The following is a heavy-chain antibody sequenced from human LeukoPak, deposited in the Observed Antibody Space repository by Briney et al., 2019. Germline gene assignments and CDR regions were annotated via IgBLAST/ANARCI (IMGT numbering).Heavy chain of an antibody. V-gene: IGHV4-59*12. D-gene: IGHD1-14*01. Sequence: KASETLSLTCTVSGGSISRYYWSWIRQPPEKGLEWIGYIYHSGSTYYNPSLKSRVTISVDRSKNQFSLKLSSVTAADTAVYYCARVSEPTDWFDPWGQGTLVTVSS. CDR3: ARVSEPTDWFDP. CDR2: IYHSGST. J-gene: IGHJ5*02. CDR1: GGSISRYY.